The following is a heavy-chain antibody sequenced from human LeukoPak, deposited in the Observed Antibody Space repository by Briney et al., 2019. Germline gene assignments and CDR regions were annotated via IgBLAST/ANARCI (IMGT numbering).Heavy chain of an antibody. V-gene: IGHV3-30*18. CDR3: AKEHYYDSSGYYPSFDY. J-gene: IGHJ4*02. CDR2: ISYDGSNR. D-gene: IGHD3-22*01. Sequence: GGSLRLSCAASGFTFSSYGMHWVRQAPGKGVEGVAVISYDGSNRYYADSVKGRFTISRDNPKNTLYLQMNSLRAEDTAVYYCAKEHYYDSSGYYPSFDYWGQGTLVTVSS. CDR1: GFTFSSYG.